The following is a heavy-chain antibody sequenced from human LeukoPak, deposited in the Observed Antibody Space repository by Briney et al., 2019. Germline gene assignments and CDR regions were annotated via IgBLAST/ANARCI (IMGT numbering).Heavy chain of an antibody. V-gene: IGHV3-23*01. J-gene: IGHJ3*02. D-gene: IGHD3-10*01. CDR1: GFTFSSYA. Sequence: GGSLRLSCAASGFTFSSYAMIWLRQAPGQGLEWVSAISGSGGSTYYADSVKGRFTISRDNSKNTLCLQMNGLRAEDTAVYYCAKDNYYYDTFDIWGQGTMVTVSS. CDR2: ISGSGGST. CDR3: AKDNYYYDTFDI.